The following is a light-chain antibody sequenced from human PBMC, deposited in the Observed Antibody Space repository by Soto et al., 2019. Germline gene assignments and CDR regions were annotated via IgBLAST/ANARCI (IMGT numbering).Light chain of an antibody. CDR3: QQYNNWPFT. J-gene: IGKJ3*01. CDR1: QSVSSN. V-gene: IGKV3-15*01. Sequence: EIVMTQSPATLSVSPGERATLSCRASQSVSSNLAWYQQKPGQAPRLLIYGASTRATGIPARFSGSGSGTEFTLTISSLQSEGFAVYYCQQYNNWPFTFGPGTNVDIK. CDR2: GAS.